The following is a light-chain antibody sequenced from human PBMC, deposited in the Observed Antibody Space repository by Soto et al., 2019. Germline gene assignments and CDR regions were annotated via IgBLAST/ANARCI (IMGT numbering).Light chain of an antibody. J-gene: IGLJ2*01. Sequence: QSALTQPASVSGSPGQSITISCTGTSSDVGGYNYVSWYQQHPGKAPKLMIYYVSNRPSWVSNRFSGSKSGNTASLTISGLQAEDEADYYCSSYTSSSTPVVFGGGTQLTVL. CDR3: SSYTSSSTPVV. CDR1: SSDVGGYNY. V-gene: IGLV2-14*01. CDR2: YVS.